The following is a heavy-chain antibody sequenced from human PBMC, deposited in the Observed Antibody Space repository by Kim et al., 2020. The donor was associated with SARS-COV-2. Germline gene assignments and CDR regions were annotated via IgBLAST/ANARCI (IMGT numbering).Heavy chain of an antibody. Sequence: LKSRVTISVDTSKNQFSLKLGPVTAADTAVYYCARNPSITMIVIAWYFDLWGRGTLVTVSS. V-gene: IGHV4-39*01. J-gene: IGHJ2*01. CDR3: ARNPSITMIVIAWYFDL. D-gene: IGHD3-22*01.